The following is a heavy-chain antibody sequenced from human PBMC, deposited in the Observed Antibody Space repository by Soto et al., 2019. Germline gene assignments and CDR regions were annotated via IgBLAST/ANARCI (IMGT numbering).Heavy chain of an antibody. Sequence: GGSQIVSCTSSGFTGKNNYLSWVRQTQGKGLEWVSAISGSGGSTYYAYSVKCRFTSARDNSKNTLYLQMNSLRAEDTAVYYCAKDQRRIAAAGDFDYWGQGTLVNVSS. D-gene: IGHD6-13*01. CDR2: ISGSGGST. V-gene: IGHV3-23*01. CDR3: AKDQRRIAAAGDFDY. J-gene: IGHJ4*02. CDR1: GFTGKNNY.